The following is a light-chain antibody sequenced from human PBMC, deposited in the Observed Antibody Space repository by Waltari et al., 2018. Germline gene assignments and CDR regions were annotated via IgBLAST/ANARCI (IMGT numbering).Light chain of an antibody. CDR2: VNN. CDR3: QSYDSSLSGVV. J-gene: IGLJ3*02. CDR1: SSNIGADSG. V-gene: IGLV1-40*01. Sequence: QSVLTQPPSVSWAPGQRVPISCTGSSSNIGADSGVHWYQHLPGTAPKLLIYVNNNRPSGVSDRFSGSKSGTSTSLAITGLQAEDEADYYCQSYDSSLSGVVFGGGTKVTVL.